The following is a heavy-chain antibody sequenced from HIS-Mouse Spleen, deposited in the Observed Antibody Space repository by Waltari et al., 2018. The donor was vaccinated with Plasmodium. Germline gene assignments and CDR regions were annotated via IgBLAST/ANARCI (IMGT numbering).Heavy chain of an antibody. D-gene: IGHD1-26*01. CDR3: ARHSGDPQSFDY. CDR2: INHSGST. CDR1: GGSFSGSY. V-gene: IGHV4-34*01. J-gene: IGHJ4*02. Sequence: QVQLQKWGAGLLKPSETLSLTCAVYGGSFSGSYWSWIRQPPGKGLEWIGEINHSGSTNYNPSLKSRVTISVDTSKNQFSLKLSSVTAADTAVYYCARHSGDPQSFDYWGQGTLVTVSS.